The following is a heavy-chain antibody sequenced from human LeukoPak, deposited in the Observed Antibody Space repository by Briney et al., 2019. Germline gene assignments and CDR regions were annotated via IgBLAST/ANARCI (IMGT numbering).Heavy chain of an antibody. CDR2: ISITSTYI. V-gene: IGHV3-21*01. CDR3: ARDLDRDAFDI. Sequence: GRSLRLSCAASGFTFSSYNMNWVRQAPGKGLEWVSSISITSTYIYYADSVKGRFTISRDNAKNSLYLQMNSLRAEDTAVYYCARDLDRDAFDIWGQGTMVTVSS. CDR1: GFTFSSYN. D-gene: IGHD1-1*01. J-gene: IGHJ3*02.